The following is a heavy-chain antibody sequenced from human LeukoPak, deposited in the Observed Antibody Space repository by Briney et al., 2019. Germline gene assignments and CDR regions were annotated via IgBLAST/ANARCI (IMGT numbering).Heavy chain of an antibody. V-gene: IGHV3-48*03. CDR1: GFTFSSYE. CDR3: AKDGKSYDTRGDYWYPDL. CDR2: ISSSGSTI. D-gene: IGHD3-22*01. Sequence: GGSLRLSCAASGFTFSSYEMNWVRQAPGKGLEWVSYISSSGSTIYYADSVKGRFTISRDNSKNTLYLQMNSLRAEDTAVYYCAKDGKSYDTRGDYWYPDLWGRGTLVTVSS. J-gene: IGHJ2*01.